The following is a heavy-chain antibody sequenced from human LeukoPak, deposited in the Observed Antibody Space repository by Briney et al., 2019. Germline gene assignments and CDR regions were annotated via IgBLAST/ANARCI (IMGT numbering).Heavy chain of an antibody. CDR3: ARDDPKSIAYYFDY. Sequence: GGSLRLSCAASGFTFSSYSLNWVRQAPGKGLEWVSSISTSSSYIYYADSVKGRFTISRDNAKNSLYLQMNSLRAEDTAVYYCARDDPKSIAYYFDYWGQGTLVTVSS. CDR2: ISTSSSYI. D-gene: IGHD6-6*01. V-gene: IGHV3-21*01. CDR1: GFTFSSYS. J-gene: IGHJ4*02.